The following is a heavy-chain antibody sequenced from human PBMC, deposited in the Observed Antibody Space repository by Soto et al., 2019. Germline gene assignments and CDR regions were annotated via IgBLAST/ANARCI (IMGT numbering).Heavy chain of an antibody. D-gene: IGHD4-17*01. CDR1: GYTFTSYG. V-gene: IGHV1-18*01. J-gene: IGHJ5*02. CDR2: ISAYNGNT. Sequence: GASVKVSCKASGYTFTSYGISWVRQAPGQGLEWMGWISAYNGNTNYAQKLQGRVTMATDTSTSTAYMELRSLRSDDTAVYYCARDLRWLTNNWFDPWGQGTLVTVSS. CDR3: ARDLRWLTNNWFDP.